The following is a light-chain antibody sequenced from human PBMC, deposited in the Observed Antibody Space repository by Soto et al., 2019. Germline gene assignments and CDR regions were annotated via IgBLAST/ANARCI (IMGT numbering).Light chain of an antibody. Sequence: IQMTQSPSTLSASLGDRVTITCRASQSISSWLAWYQQKPGKAPKLLIYDASSLESGVPSSFSGSGSGTEFTLTISSLQPDDFATYYCQQYNSWTFGQGTKVDIK. CDR3: QQYNSWT. CDR2: DAS. J-gene: IGKJ1*01. V-gene: IGKV1-5*01. CDR1: QSISSW.